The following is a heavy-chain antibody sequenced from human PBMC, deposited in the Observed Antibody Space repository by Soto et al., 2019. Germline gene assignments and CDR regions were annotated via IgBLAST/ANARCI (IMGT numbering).Heavy chain of an antibody. CDR2: ISDRDGST. J-gene: IGHJ6*02. D-gene: IGHD1-1*01. CDR3: AKEQDNWKGHYYSYYGMDV. CDR1: GFSFSSFA. V-gene: IGHV3-23*01. Sequence: PGGSLRLSCAASGFSFSSFAMSWVRQAPGKGLEWVSVISDRDGSTYFADSVKGRFTISRDNAQNTLYLQMNSLRAEDTAVYYCAKEQDNWKGHYYSYYGMDVWGQGTTVTVSS.